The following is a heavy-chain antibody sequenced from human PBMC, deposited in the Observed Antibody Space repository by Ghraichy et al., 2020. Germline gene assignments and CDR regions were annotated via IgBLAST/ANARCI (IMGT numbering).Heavy chain of an antibody. CDR3: ARTAAGDYGMDV. V-gene: IGHV4-59*01. Sequence: SETLSLTCTVSGDSISKYYWSWVRQSSAKRLEWIGYIYYNGGAEYNPSLKSRVTIFLDTSKTQFSLRMTSVTTADTAVYYCARTAAGDYGMDVWGQGTAVAVSS. CDR1: GDSISKYY. J-gene: IGHJ6*02. CDR2: IYYNGGA. D-gene: IGHD6-13*01.